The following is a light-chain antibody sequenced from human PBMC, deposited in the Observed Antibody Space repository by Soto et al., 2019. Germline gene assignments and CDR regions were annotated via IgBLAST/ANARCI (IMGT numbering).Light chain of an antibody. CDR2: RNN. Sequence: QSVLTQPPSASGTPGQWVTISCSGSSSNIGSNYVYWYQQLPGTAPKLLIYRNNQRPSGVPDRFSGSKSGTSASLAISGLRSEDEADYYCAAWDDSLSGLYVFGTGTKLTVL. J-gene: IGLJ1*01. CDR1: SSNIGSNY. V-gene: IGLV1-47*01. CDR3: AAWDDSLSGLYV.